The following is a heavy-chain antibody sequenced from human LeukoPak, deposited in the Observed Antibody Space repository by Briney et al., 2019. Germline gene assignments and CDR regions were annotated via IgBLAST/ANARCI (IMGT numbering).Heavy chain of an antibody. V-gene: IGHV4-61*09. D-gene: IGHD4-17*01. CDR3: AREGIYGDYRH. J-gene: IGHJ4*02. CDR2: IYRSGST. CDR1: GGSISSGSYY. Sequence: SETLSLTCTVSGGSISSGSYYWSWIRQPAGKRLEWIGHIYRSGSTNYNPSLKSRVTISVDTSKNQFSLKLSSVTAADTAAYYCAREGIYGDYRHWGRGTLVTVSS.